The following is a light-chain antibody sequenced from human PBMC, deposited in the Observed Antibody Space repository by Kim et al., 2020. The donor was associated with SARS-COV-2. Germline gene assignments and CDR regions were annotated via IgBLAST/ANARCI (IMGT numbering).Light chain of an antibody. Sequence: QSVLTQPPSTSGTPGQRVTISCSGSSSNIGSNTVNWYQQLPGTAPKLLIYNNNQRPSGVPDRFSGSRSGTSASLAISGLQSEDEADYYCAAWDDSLNCWVFGGGTQLTVL. V-gene: IGLV1-44*01. CDR1: SSNIGSNT. CDR2: NNN. J-gene: IGLJ3*02. CDR3: AAWDDSLNCWV.